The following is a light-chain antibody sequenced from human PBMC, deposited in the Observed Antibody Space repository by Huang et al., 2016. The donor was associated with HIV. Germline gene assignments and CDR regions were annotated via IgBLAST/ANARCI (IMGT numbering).Light chain of an antibody. CDR3: QRYNSVPRM. J-gene: IGKJ1*01. CDR2: GAT. CDR1: QAIDNY. V-gene: IGKV1-27*01. Sequence: DMQMTQSPSSQSASVGARVTLSCRATQAIDNYLAWYQQKPGRVPNLLIYGATTLQSGVPSRFSGSGSGTNFTLPIASLQPEDVATYYCQRYNSVPRMFGQGTKVEIK.